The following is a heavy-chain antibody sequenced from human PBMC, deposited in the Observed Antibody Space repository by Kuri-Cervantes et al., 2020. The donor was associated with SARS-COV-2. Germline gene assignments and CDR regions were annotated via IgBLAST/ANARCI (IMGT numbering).Heavy chain of an antibody. J-gene: IGHJ5*02. CDR3: AKDLGRPNWFDP. CDR2: ISGSGGST. V-gene: IGHV3-23*01. Sequence: ETLSLTCAASGFTFSSYAMSWVRQAPGKGLEWVSAISGSGGSTYYADSVKGRFTISRDNSKNTLYLQMNGLRAEDTAVYYCAKDLGRPNWFDPWGQGTLVTVSS. CDR1: GFTFSSYA.